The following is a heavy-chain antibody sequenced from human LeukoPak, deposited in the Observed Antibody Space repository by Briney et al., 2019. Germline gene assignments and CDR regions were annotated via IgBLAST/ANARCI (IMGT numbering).Heavy chain of an antibody. D-gene: IGHD5-12*01. CDR2: ISSSGSTI. Sequence: GGSLRLSCAASGFTFSDYYMSWIRQAPGKGLEWVSYISSSGSTIYYADSVKGRFTISRDNAKNSLYLQMNSLRAEDTAVYYCASCEAPITPPPYGFDVWGQGTEVTVSS. CDR3: ASCEAPITPPPYGFDV. J-gene: IGHJ6*02. CDR1: GFTFSDYY. V-gene: IGHV3-11*01.